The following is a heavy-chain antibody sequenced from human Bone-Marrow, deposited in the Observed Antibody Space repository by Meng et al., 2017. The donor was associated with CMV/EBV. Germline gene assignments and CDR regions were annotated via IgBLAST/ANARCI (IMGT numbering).Heavy chain of an antibody. CDR1: GFTFDDYA. D-gene: IGHD6-25*01. J-gene: IGHJ6*02. CDR2: ISWNSGSI. Sequence: SLKISCAASGFTFDDYAMHWVRQAPGKGLEWVSGISWNSGSIGYADSVNGRFTISRDNAKNSLYLQMNSLRAEDTALYYCAKDLGWFRIAAYGMDVWGQGTTVTVSS. V-gene: IGHV3-9*01. CDR3: AKDLGWFRIAAYGMDV.